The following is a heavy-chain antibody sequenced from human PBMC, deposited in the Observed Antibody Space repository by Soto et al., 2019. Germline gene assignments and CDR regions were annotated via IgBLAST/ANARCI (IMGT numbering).Heavy chain of an antibody. V-gene: IGHV1-8*01. CDR1: GYTFTSYD. Sequence: QVQLVQSGAEVKKPGASVKVSCKASGYTFTSYDINWVRQATGQGLEWMGWMNPNSGNTGYAQKFQGRLSMASNTSITTTYGTLSGLKSEDTAVYYCVCGLLDSWGQENYWGRGTLVTVSS. D-gene: IGHD1-1*01. J-gene: IGHJ4*02. CDR2: MNPNSGNT. CDR3: VCGLLDSWGQENY.